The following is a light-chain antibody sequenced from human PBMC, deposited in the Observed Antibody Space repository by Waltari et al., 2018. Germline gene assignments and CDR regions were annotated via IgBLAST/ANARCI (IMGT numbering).Light chain of an antibody. V-gene: IGLV7-43*01. Sequence: QTVVTQEPSLTVSPGGTVTLTCASSTGAVTSGYFPIWFQQKPGQAPRPLIYSTSNKHSWTPARCSGSLLGDKAALTLSGVQPEDEAEYYCLLYHKDAQLWVFGGGTKLTVL. CDR3: LLYHKDAQLWV. CDR2: STS. CDR1: TGAVTSGYF. J-gene: IGLJ3*02.